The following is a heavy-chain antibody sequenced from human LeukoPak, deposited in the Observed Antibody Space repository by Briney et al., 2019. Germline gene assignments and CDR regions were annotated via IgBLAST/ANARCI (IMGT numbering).Heavy chain of an antibody. CDR1: GFTFSSSG. V-gene: IGHV3-30*18. J-gene: IGHJ4*02. CDR3: AKGSDFDY. Sequence: GGSLRLSCAASGFTFSSSGMEWVRQAPGKGLERVAVISNDGSRKFYADSVKGRFTISRDNSKNTLYLQMNSLRGEDTAVYFCAKGSDFDYWGQGTPVTVSS. CDR2: ISNDGSRK. D-gene: IGHD1-26*01.